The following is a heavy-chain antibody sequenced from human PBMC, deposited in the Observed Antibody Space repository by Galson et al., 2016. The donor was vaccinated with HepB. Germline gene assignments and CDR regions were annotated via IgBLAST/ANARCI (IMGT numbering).Heavy chain of an antibody. Sequence: SGAEVKKPGESLKISCQGFGFSFTNYWIGWVRQMPGKGLEWMGIIYPGDSDTRYSPSFEGQVTLSADKSISTAYLQWSSLKASDTAIYYCARQWGLIVATGPFDPWGQGTLVTVSS. V-gene: IGHV5-51*01. J-gene: IGHJ5*02. CDR1: GFSFTNYW. CDR3: ARQWGLIVATGPFDP. CDR2: IYPGDSDT. D-gene: IGHD6-13*01.